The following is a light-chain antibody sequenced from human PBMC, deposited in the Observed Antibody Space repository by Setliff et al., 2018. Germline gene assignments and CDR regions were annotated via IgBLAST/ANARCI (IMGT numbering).Light chain of an antibody. CDR1: SSDVGGYNY. V-gene: IGLV2-8*01. J-gene: IGLJ1*01. CDR3: SSYAGSNTPYV. Sequence: QSALTQPPSASGSPGQSVTISCTGTSSDVGGYNYVSWYQQHPGKAPKLMIYEVSKRPSGVPDRFSGSKSGNTASLTVSGLQAEDEADYYCSSYAGSNTPYVFETGTKV. CDR2: EVS.